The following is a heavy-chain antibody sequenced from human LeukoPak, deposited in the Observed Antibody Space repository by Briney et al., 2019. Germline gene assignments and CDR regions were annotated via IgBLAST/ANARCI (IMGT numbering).Heavy chain of an antibody. J-gene: IGHJ4*02. D-gene: IGHD5-18*01. CDR2: IYYSGST. CDR1: GYSISSGYY. V-gene: IGHV4-61*01. CDR3: ARGEPDSYGGPVEDY. Sequence: PSETLSLTCAVSGYSISSGYYWSWIRQPPGKGLEWIGYIYYSGSTNYNPSLKSRVTISVDTSKNQFSLKLSSVTAADTAVYYCARGEPDSYGGPVEDYWGQGTLVTVSS.